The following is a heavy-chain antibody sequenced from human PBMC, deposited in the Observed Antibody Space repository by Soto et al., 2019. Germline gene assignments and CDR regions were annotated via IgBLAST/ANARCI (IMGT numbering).Heavy chain of an antibody. CDR3: ARRGPVSGLAY. Sequence: EVQLVESGGGLVQPGGSLRLSCAASGFTFSSYWMHWVRQAPGKGLVWVSRIKPDESSSTYADSVKGRFTISRDNAKNTLYLQMNSLRAEDTAVYYCARRGPVSGLAYWGQGTLVTVSS. CDR2: IKPDESSS. CDR1: GFTFSSYW. D-gene: IGHD1-26*01. J-gene: IGHJ4*02. V-gene: IGHV3-74*01.